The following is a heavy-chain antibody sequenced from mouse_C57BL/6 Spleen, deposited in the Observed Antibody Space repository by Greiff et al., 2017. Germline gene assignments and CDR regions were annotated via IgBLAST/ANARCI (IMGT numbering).Heavy chain of an antibody. Sequence: VQLQQPGAELVRPGSSVKLSCKASGYTFTSYWMHWVKQRPIQGLEWIGNIDPSDSETHYNQKFKDKATLTVDKSSSTAYMQLSSLTSEDSAVYYCALYDYGDYFDYWGQGTTLTVSS. CDR3: ALYDYGDYFDY. CDR2: IDPSDSET. CDR1: GYTFTSYW. D-gene: IGHD2-4*01. J-gene: IGHJ2*01. V-gene: IGHV1-52*01.